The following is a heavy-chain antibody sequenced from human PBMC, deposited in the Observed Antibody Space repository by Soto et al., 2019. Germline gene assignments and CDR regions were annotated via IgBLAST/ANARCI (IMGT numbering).Heavy chain of an antibody. CDR3: ARLSGYDPAGAADK. CDR2: TYYSGGS. CDR1: GASVSSAKHY. J-gene: IGHJ4*02. Sequence: QVQLQDAGPGLGKASQTLSLTCTWSGASVSSAKHYWSCIRQPPGKGLEWIGYTYYSGGSYYTAPLQRRVSLSVDTSQNQFALKLTSVTAADTAVYYCARLSGYDPAGAADKWGPGILVSVSS. D-gene: IGHD5-12*01. V-gene: IGHV4-30-4*01.